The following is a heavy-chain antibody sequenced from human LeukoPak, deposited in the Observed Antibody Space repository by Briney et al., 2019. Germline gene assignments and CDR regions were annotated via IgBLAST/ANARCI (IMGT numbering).Heavy chain of an antibody. CDR2: IKSKHDGETT. V-gene: IGHV3-15*01. Sequence: PGGSLRLSCAASRFSFSTSWMSWVRQAPGKGWEWVGRIKSKHDGETTEYAAPVKGRFTISRDDSESMVYLQMMSLKTEDTAVYYCCADTVDPLAQIDKWGQGALVTVSS. D-gene: IGHD4-11*01. CDR3: CADTVDPLAQIDK. J-gene: IGHJ4*02. CDR1: RFSFSTSW.